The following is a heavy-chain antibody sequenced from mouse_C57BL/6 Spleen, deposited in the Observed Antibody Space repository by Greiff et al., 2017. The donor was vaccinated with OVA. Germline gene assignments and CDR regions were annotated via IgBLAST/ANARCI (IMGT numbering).Heavy chain of an antibody. D-gene: IGHD1-3*01. Sequence: QVQLQQSGPELVKPGASVKISCKASGYAFSSSWMNWVKQRPGKGLEWIGRIYPGDGDTNYNGKFKGKATLTADKSSSTAYMQLSSLTSEDSAVYFCARGRSSYCAMDYWGQGTSVTVSS. CDR1: GYAFSSSW. CDR3: ARGRSSYCAMDY. V-gene: IGHV1-82*01. J-gene: IGHJ4*01. CDR2: IYPGDGDT.